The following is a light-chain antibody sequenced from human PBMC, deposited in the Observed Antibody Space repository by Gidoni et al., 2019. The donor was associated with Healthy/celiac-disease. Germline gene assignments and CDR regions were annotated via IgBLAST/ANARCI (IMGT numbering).Light chain of an antibody. CDR2: DCS. J-gene: IGLJ3*02. CDR1: SSDVGGYTY. V-gene: IGLV2-14*03. Sequence: QSALTQPASVSGSPGQSITISCTGTSSDVGGYTYVSWYQQHPGKAPKLMIYDCSNRPSGVSNRFSGSKSGNTASLTISGLQAEDEADYYCSSYTSSSTRVFGGGTKLTVL. CDR3: SSYTSSSTRV.